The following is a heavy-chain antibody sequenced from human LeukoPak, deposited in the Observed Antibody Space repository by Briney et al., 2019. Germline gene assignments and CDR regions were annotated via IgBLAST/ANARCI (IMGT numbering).Heavy chain of an antibody. J-gene: IGHJ6*03. CDR3: AKDRSGYMDV. D-gene: IGHD3-10*01. CDR1: GFTLSSYS. Sequence: GGSLRPSCAASGFTLSSYSMNWVRQAPGKGLEWVSFISSSSSYIYYADSVKGRFTISRDNSKNTLYLQMNSLRAEDTAVYYCAKDRSGYMDVWGKGTTVTISS. V-gene: IGHV3-21*01. CDR2: ISSSSSYI.